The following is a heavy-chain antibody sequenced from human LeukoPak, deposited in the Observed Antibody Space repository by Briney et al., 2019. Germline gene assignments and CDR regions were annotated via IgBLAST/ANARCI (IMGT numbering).Heavy chain of an antibody. D-gene: IGHD1-26*01. V-gene: IGHV3-7*01. CDR3: ARDSGGSPVDYFDY. CDR2: IKQDGSEK. J-gene: IGHJ4*02. CDR1: GFTFSSYS. Sequence: AGGSLRLSCAASGFTFSSYSMNWVRQAPGKGLEWVANIKQDGSEKYYVDSVKGRFTISRDNAKNSLYLQMNSLRAEDTAVYYCARDSGGSPVDYFDYWGQGTLVTVSS.